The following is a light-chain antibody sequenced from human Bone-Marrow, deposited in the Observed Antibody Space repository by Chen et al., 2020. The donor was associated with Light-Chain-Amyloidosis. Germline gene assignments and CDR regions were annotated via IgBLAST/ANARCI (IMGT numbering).Light chain of an antibody. CDR2: DDS. CDR3: QVWDRSSDRPV. CDR1: NIGSTS. J-gene: IGLJ3*02. Sequence: SYLLSQPSSLSAAPGQTATFACGGNNIGSTSVHWYQQTPGQAPLLVVYDDSDRPSGIPERLSGSNSGNTATLTISRVEAGDEADYYCQVWDRSSDRPVFGGGTKLAVL. V-gene: IGLV3-21*02.